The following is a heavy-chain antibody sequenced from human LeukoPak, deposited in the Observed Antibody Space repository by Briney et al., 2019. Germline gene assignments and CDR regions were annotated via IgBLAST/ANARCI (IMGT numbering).Heavy chain of an antibody. J-gene: IGHJ5*01. CDR2: IYNSVST. CDR3: ARNMSTEGWFDS. CDR1: DYSITRGDY. V-gene: IGHV4-38-2*01. D-gene: IGHD5/OR15-5a*01. Sequence: PSETLSLTCVVSDYSITRGDYWAWIRQPPGKGLEWIGSIYNSVSTSYNPSLKSRVTMSADPSKNQFSLNLRSVTAADTAVYFCARNMSTEGWFDSWGRGTLVTVSS.